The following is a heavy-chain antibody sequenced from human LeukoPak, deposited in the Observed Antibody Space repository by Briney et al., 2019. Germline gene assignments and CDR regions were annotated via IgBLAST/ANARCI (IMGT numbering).Heavy chain of an antibody. V-gene: IGHV3-11*01. CDR1: GFNFGVHY. J-gene: IGHJ4*02. CDR2: ISANGGDI. CDR3: VRHSGRAGGQ. D-gene: IGHD3-10*01. Sequence: SLRLSCAASGFNFGVHYMSWLRQAPGKRPEWISYISANGGDIAYADSVKGRFTISRDNAKNSLHLQMNRLRVEDTAVYHCVRHSGRAGGQWGQGTLIAVSS.